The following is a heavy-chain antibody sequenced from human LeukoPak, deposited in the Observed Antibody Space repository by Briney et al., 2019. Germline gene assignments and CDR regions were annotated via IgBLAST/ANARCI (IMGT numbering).Heavy chain of an antibody. D-gene: IGHD5-12*01. V-gene: IGHV3-23*01. CDR2: VSGVGSYT. CDR3: AKDRLRATMTSFDN. J-gene: IGHJ4*02. CDR1: GITFSTCA. Sequence: GGSLRLSCAASGITFSTCAMSWVRQAPGKGLEWVSGVSGVGSYTYYADSVKGRFTISRDNSKNTLYLQMNSLRAGDTAVYYCAKDRLRATMTSFDNWGQGTLVTVSS.